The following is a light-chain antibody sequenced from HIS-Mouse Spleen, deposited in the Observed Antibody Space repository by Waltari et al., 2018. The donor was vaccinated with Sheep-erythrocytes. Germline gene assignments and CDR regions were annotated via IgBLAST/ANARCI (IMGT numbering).Light chain of an antibody. Sequence: NFMLTQPHSVSESPGKTVTISCTGSRCSIASNYVQWYQQRPGSAPTTVIYEDNQRPSGVPDRFSGSIDSSSNSASLTISGLKTEDEADYYCQSYDSSNHVVFGGGTKLTVL. CDR3: QSYDSSNHVV. V-gene: IGLV6-57*02. CDR1: RCSIASNY. CDR2: EDN. J-gene: IGLJ2*01.